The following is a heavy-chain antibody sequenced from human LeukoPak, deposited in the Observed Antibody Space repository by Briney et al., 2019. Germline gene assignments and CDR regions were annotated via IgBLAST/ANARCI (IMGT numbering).Heavy chain of an antibody. J-gene: IGHJ4*02. CDR3: ARVIVGATKVPFY. D-gene: IGHD1-26*01. CDR2: ISYDGSNK. Sequence: GGSLRLSCAASGFTFSSYAMHWVRQAPGKGLEWVAVISYDGSNKYYADSVKGRFTISRDNSKNTLYLQMNSLRADDTAVYYCARVIVGATKVPFYWGQGTLVTVSS. CDR1: GFTFSSYA. V-gene: IGHV3-30-3*01.